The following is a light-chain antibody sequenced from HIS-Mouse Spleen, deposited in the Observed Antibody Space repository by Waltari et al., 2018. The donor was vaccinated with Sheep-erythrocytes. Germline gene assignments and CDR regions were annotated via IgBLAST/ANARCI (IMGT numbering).Light chain of an antibody. CDR2: SNN. V-gene: IGLV1-44*01. CDR1: SPNIGSNH. CDR3: AAWDDSLNGVV. J-gene: IGLJ2*01. Sequence: QSVLTQPPSASGTPGPRVPISCSGSSPNIGSNHVHWYQQLPGTAPKLLIYSNNQRPSGVPDRFSGSKSGTSASLAISGLQSEDEADYYCAAWDDSLNGVVFGGGTKLTVL.